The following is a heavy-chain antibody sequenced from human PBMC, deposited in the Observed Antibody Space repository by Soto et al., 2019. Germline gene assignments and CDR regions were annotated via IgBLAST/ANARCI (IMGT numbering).Heavy chain of an antibody. CDR3: AKGNGWYYY. Sequence: PSETLSLTCTVSGGSISSGGYYWSWIRQPPGKGLEWIGEIYHSGSTNYNPSLKSRVTISVDKSKNQFSLKLNSVTAADTAVYYCAKGNGWYYYWGQGTLVTVSS. D-gene: IGHD6-19*01. V-gene: IGHV4-61*08. J-gene: IGHJ4*01. CDR1: GGSISSGGYY. CDR2: IYHSGST.